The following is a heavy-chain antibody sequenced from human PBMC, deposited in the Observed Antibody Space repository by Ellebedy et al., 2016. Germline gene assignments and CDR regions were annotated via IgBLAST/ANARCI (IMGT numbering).Heavy chain of an antibody. J-gene: IGHJ6*03. CDR2: ISGSGGST. V-gene: IGHV3-23*01. D-gene: IGHD6-6*01. CDR3: AKDLWAARRWSVYMDV. CDR1: GFTFSSYA. Sequence: GESLKISXAASGFTFSSYAMSWVRQAPGKGLEWVSAISGSGGSTYYADSVKGRFTISRDNSKNTLYLQMNSLRAEDTAVYYCAKDLWAARRWSVYMDVWGKGTTVTVSS.